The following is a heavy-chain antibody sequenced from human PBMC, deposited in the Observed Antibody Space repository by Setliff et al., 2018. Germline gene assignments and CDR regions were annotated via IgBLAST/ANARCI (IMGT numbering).Heavy chain of an antibody. CDR3: AREFSRYYNFWSAHRYYMDV. J-gene: IGHJ6*03. D-gene: IGHD3-3*01. Sequence: ASVKVSCKASGYTFTSYAMHWVRQAPGQRLEWMGWINAGNGNTKYSQKFQGRVTITRDTSASTAYMELSSLRSEDTAVYYCAREFSRYYNFWSAHRYYMDVWGKGTTVTVSS. CDR1: GYTFTSYA. CDR2: INAGNGNT. V-gene: IGHV1-3*01.